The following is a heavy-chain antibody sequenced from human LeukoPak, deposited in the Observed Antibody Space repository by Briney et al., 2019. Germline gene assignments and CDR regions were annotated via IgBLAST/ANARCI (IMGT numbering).Heavy chain of an antibody. J-gene: IGHJ4*02. CDR2: ISGSGGST. V-gene: IGHV3-23*01. D-gene: IGHD4-17*01. CDR3: AKCPLELYGDYVDY. Sequence: GGSLRLSCAASGFTFSSYWMSWVRQAPGKGLEWAPAISGSGGSTYYADSVKGRFTISRDNSKNTLYLQMNSLRAEDTAVYYCAKCPLELYGDYVDYWGQGTLVTVSS. CDR1: GFTFSSYW.